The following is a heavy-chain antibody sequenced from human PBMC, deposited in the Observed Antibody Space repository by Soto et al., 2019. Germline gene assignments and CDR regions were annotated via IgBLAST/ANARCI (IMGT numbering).Heavy chain of an antibody. D-gene: IGHD6-13*01. V-gene: IGHV4-4*02. Sequence: SETLSLICAVSGGSISSSNWWSWVRQPPGKGLEWIGEIYHSGSTNYNPSLKSRVTISVDKSKNQFSLKLSSVTAADTAVYYCARDPHRAAAYYYYYGMDVWGQGTTVTVSS. CDR2: IYHSGST. CDR1: GGSISSSNW. CDR3: ARDPHRAAAYYYYYGMDV. J-gene: IGHJ6*02.